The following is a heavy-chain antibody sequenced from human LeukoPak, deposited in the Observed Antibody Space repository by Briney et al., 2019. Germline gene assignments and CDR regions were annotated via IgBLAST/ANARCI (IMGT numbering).Heavy chain of an antibody. Sequence: SETLSLTCTVSGGSLSSGDYYWSWIRQPPGKGLEWIGYIYYSGSTYYNPSLKSRVTISVDTSKNQFSLKLSSVTAADTAVYYCARRLYSSGFSFDYWGQGTLVTVSS. V-gene: IGHV4-30-4*01. D-gene: IGHD6-19*01. J-gene: IGHJ4*02. CDR1: GGSLSSGDYY. CDR3: ARRLYSSGFSFDY. CDR2: IYYSGST.